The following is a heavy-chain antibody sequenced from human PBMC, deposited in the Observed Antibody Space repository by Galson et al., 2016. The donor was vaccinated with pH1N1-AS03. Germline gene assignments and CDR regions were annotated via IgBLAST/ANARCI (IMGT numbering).Heavy chain of an antibody. J-gene: IGHJ3*02. CDR2: INWNSGHI. CDR1: GFTFGDYA. CDR3: AKGQHGYGGSGSIEM. D-gene: IGHD3-10*01. V-gene: IGHV3-9*01. Sequence: SLRLSCAASGFTFGDYAMHWVRQVPGKGLDWVSHINWNSGHIDYADSVKGRFTLSRDNARSFLYLQMKSLRTEDTGLYCCAKGQHGYGGSGSIEMWGQGTMVIVSS.